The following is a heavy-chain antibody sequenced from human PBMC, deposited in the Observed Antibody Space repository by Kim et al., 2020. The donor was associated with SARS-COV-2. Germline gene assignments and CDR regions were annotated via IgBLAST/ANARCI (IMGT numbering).Heavy chain of an antibody. Sequence: GGSLRLSCAASGFTFSSYAMSWVRQAPGKGLEWVSAISGSGGSTYYADSVKGRFTISRDNSKNTLYLQMNSLRAEDTAVYYCAKDRLLGQQLFPDWFDPWGQGTLVTVSS. D-gene: IGHD6-13*01. J-gene: IGHJ5*02. CDR1: GFTFSSYA. V-gene: IGHV3-23*01. CDR2: ISGSGGST. CDR3: AKDRLLGQQLFPDWFDP.